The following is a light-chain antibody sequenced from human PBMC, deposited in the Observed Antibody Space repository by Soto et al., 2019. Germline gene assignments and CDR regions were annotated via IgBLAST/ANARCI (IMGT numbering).Light chain of an antibody. CDR3: QQYNNWRT. J-gene: IGKJ1*01. CDR1: QSVSSN. V-gene: IGKV3-15*01. Sequence: EIVMTQSPATLSVSPGDRATLSCRASQSVSSNLSWYQQKPVQAPRLLIYGSSTRATGIPAMFSGSGSGTEFTLTISSLHAEDFAVYYCQQYNNWRTFGQGTKVDIK. CDR2: GSS.